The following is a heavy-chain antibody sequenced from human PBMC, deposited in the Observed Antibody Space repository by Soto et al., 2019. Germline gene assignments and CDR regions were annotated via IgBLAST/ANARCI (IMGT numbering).Heavy chain of an antibody. CDR3: ARDSYDSSGSSGYSFDY. CDR1: GGSISSGDYY. J-gene: IGHJ4*02. V-gene: IGHV4-30-4*01. Sequence: QVQLQESGPGLVKPSPTLSLTCTVSGGSISSGDYYWNWIRQPPGKGLEWIGYIYYSGSTYYNPSVKSRVTISVDTSKNQFSLKLSSVTAADTAVYYCARDSYDSSGSSGYSFDYWGQGTLVTVSS. CDR2: IYYSGST. D-gene: IGHD3-22*01.